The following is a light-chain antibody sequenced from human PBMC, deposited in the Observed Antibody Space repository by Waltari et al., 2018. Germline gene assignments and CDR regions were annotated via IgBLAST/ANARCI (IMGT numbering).Light chain of an antibody. V-gene: IGKV3-20*01. CDR1: DTINSEF. CDR2: GTS. J-gene: IGKJ1*01. Sequence: IVLTQSPDTLSLSQGETAALSCRASDTINSEFLAWYQHKVGQAPRLLIYGTSTRAACIPEGFRGAGSGRDYTLSIIGLEPEDFAVYYCQQYDSKPTFGPGTKV. CDR3: QQYDSKPT.